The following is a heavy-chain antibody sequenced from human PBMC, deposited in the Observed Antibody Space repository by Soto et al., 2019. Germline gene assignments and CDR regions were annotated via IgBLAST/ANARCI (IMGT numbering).Heavy chain of an antibody. V-gene: IGHV1-69*12. D-gene: IGHD5-18*01. CDR2: IIPIFGTA. Sequence: QVQLVQSGAEVKKPGSSVKVSCKASGGTFSSYAISWVRQAPGQGLEWMGGIIPIFGTANYAQKFQGRVTITADESTSTDYMELSSLRSEDTAVYYCASSGYSYGRNYFAYWGQGTLVTVSS. J-gene: IGHJ4*02. CDR1: GGTFSSYA. CDR3: ASSGYSYGRNYFAY.